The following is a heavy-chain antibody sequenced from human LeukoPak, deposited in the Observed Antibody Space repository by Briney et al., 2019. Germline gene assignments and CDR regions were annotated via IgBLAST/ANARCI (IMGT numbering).Heavy chain of an antibody. CDR3: ARYSSSLTFDI. J-gene: IGHJ3*02. D-gene: IGHD6-6*01. CDR1: GFTFSSYS. CDR2: ISYDGSNK. V-gene: IGHV3-30*03. Sequence: GGSLRLSCVGSGFTFSSYSMNWVRQAPGKGLEWVAVISYDGSNKYYADSVKGRFTISRDNSKNTLYLQMNSLRAEDTAVYYCARYSSSLTFDIWGQGTMVTVSS.